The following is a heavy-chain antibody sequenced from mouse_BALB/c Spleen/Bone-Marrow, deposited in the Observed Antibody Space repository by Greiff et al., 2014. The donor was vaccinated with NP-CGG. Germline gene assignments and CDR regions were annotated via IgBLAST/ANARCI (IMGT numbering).Heavy chain of an antibody. J-gene: IGHJ2*01. D-gene: IGHD1-1*01. Sequence: VQLQQSGAELVKPGASVKLSCTASGLNFKATYMPWGKQRPNRGLEWIGRIDPPNGNTKYDPKFQGKATITADTSSNTAYLQLSSLTSEDTAVYYCARYYYGSSYFDYWGQGTTLTVSS. CDR2: IDPPNGNT. CDR1: GLNFKATY. V-gene: IGHV14-3*02. CDR3: ARYYYGSSYFDY.